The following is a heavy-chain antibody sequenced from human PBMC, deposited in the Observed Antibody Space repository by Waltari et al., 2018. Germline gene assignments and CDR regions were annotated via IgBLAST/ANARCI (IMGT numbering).Heavy chain of an antibody. CDR2: MNPKSGNT. D-gene: IGHD4-17*01. Sequence: QVQLVQSGAEVKKPGASVKVSCKASGYTFTSYDINWVRQATGQGLEWMGWMNPKSGNTGYAQKFQGRVTMTRDTSISTAYMELSRLRSDDTAVYYCAREGGTTVTFDIWGQGTMVTVSS. CDR1: GYTFTSYD. J-gene: IGHJ3*02. CDR3: AREGGTTVTFDI. V-gene: IGHV1-8*01.